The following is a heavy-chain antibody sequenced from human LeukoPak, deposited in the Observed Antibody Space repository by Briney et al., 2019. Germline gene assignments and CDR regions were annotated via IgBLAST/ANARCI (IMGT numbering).Heavy chain of an antibody. J-gene: IGHJ4*02. V-gene: IGHV4-30-2*01. CDR1: GGSISSGGYS. Sequence: SQTLSLTCAVSGGSISSGGYSWSWIRQPPGKGLEWIGYIYHSGSTYYNPSLKSRVTISVDRSKNQFSLKLSSVTAADTAVHYCARGNDYGDYEFDYWGQGTLVTVSS. CDR3: ARGNDYGDYEFDY. CDR2: IYHSGST. D-gene: IGHD4-17*01.